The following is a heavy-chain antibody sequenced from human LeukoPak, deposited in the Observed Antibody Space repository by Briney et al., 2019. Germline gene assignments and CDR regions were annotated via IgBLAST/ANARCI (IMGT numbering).Heavy chain of an antibody. V-gene: IGHV5-51*01. D-gene: IGHD3-22*01. CDR1: GYSFTSYW. Sequence: GESLKISCKGSGYSFTSYWIGWVRQMPGKGLEWMGIIYPGDSDTRYSPSFQGQVTISADKSISTAYLQWSSLKASDTAMYYCARVKWGYCDSSGYPDYWGQGTLVTVSS. CDR2: IYPGDSDT. CDR3: ARVKWGYCDSSGYPDY. J-gene: IGHJ4*02.